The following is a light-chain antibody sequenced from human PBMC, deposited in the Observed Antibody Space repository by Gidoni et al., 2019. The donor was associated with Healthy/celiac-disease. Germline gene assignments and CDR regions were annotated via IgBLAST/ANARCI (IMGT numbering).Light chain of an antibody. V-gene: IGKV1-5*01. CDR3: QQYNSYSPLT. J-gene: IGKJ4*01. CDR1: QSISSW. CDR2: DAS. Sequence: DIQMTQSPSTLSASVGDRVTITCRASQSISSWLAWYQQKPGKASKLLIYDASSWESGVPARFSGSGSGTEFTLTISSLQPDDFATYYCQQYNSYSPLTFGGGTKVEIK.